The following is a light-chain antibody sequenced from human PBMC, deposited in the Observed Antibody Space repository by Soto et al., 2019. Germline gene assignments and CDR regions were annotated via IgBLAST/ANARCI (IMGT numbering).Light chain of an antibody. CDR1: SSDVGGYDY. V-gene: IGLV2-14*01. Sequence: QSVLTQPASLSVSPGQSITISCTGTSSDVGGYDYVSWYQQHPGKASKLMIYDVTNRPSGVSNRFSGSKSGNTASLTISGLQAEDEADYYCISYASINTYVFGTGTKVTVL. CDR3: ISYASINTYV. CDR2: DVT. J-gene: IGLJ1*01.